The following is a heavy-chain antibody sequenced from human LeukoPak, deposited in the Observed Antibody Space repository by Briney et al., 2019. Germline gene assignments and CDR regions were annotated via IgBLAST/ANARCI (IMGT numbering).Heavy chain of an antibody. J-gene: IGHJ4*02. CDR3: AKDVNAYYYDSSGYYFDY. CDR2: ISGSGGST. CDR1: GFTFSSYA. D-gene: IGHD3-22*01. V-gene: IGHV3-23*01. Sequence: GGSLRLSCAASGFTFSSYAMSWVRQAPGKGLEWVSAISGSGGSTYYADSVKGRFTISRDNSKSTLYLQMNSLRAEDTAVYYCAKDVNAYYYDSSGYYFDYWGQGTLVTVSS.